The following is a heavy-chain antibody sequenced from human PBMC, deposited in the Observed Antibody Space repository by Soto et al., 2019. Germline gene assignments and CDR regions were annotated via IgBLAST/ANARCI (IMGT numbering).Heavy chain of an antibody. CDR3: ARESFSASPNFFDY. D-gene: IGHD3-3*02. J-gene: IGHJ4*02. CDR2: ISLSGSTI. CDR1: GFAFSNYE. Sequence: GGSLRLSCAASGFAFSNYEMNWVRQAPGKGLEWVSNISLSGSTIYYADSVKGRFTISRDDAKNSLYLQMDSLRADDTAVYYCARESFSASPNFFDYWGQGTLVTVSS. V-gene: IGHV3-48*03.